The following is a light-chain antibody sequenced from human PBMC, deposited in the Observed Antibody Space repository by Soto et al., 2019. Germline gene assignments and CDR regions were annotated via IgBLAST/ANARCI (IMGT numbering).Light chain of an antibody. CDR2: EVS. J-gene: IGLJ2*01. Sequence: QSVLTQPPSASGCPGQSVTISCTGTSSDVGGYNYVSWYQQHPGKAPKLMIYEVSKRPSGVPDRFSGSKSGNTASLTVSGLQAEDEADYYCSSYAGSNSVVFGGGTKLTVL. V-gene: IGLV2-8*01. CDR3: SSYAGSNSVV. CDR1: SSDVGGYNY.